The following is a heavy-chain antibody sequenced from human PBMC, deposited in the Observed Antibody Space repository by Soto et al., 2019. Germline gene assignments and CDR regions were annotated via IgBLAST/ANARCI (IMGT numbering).Heavy chain of an antibody. D-gene: IGHD3-22*01. J-gene: IGHJ3*02. CDR2: INRSGSSI. Sequence: GGSLRLSCAASGFTFSSYSMNWVRQAPGKGLEWVSYINRSGSSIYYADSVRGRFSISRDNAKNSLYLQMNSLRDEDTAVYYCAREPTMKEDAFDIWGQGTMVTVSS. CDR3: AREPTMKEDAFDI. V-gene: IGHV3-48*02. CDR1: GFTFSSYS.